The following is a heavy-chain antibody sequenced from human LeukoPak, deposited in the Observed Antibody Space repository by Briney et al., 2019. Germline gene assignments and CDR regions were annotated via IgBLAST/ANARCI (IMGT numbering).Heavy chain of an antibody. CDR2: MNPNSGNT. Sequence: ASVKVSCKASGGAFSSYAISWVRQAPGQGLEWMGWMNPNSGNTGYAQKFQGRVTMTRNTSISTAYMELSSLRSEDTAVYYCARGLRYFDWLGLTGPYNWFDPWGQGTLVTVSS. CDR3: ARGLRYFDWLGLTGPYNWFDP. V-gene: IGHV1-8*02. J-gene: IGHJ5*02. D-gene: IGHD3-9*01. CDR1: GGAFSSYA.